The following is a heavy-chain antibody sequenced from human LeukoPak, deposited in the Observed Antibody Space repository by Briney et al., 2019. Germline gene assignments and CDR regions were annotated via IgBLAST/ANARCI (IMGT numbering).Heavy chain of an antibody. J-gene: IGHJ3*01. Sequence: GESLKISCKVSGYSFTSYCIGWVRQMPGKGLEWMGTIYPGDSGPTYSPSFQGQVTISVDKSINTAYLQWSSLQASDTAMYYCGMSGDRVPRQDDVFDVWGQGTMVTVST. CDR3: GMSGDRVPRQDDVFDV. CDR1: GYSFTSYC. CDR2: IYPGDSGP. V-gene: IGHV5-51*01. D-gene: IGHD1-26*01.